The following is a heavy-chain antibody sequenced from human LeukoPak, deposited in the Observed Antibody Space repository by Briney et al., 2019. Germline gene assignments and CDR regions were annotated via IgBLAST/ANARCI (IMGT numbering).Heavy chain of an antibody. CDR3: ARGPYSYDSSGASDI. Sequence: SETLSLTCTVSGDSISSGDYYWSWIRQPAGKGLEWIGRISSSGSTNYNPSLKSRVTISVDTSKNQFSLKLSSVTAADTAVYFCARGPYSYDSSGASDIWGQGTMVTVSS. V-gene: IGHV4-61*02. CDR1: GDSISSGDYY. D-gene: IGHD3-22*01. J-gene: IGHJ3*02. CDR2: ISSSGST.